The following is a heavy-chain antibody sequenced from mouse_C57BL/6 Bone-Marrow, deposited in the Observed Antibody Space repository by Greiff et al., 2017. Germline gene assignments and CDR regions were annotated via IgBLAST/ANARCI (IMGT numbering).Heavy chain of an antibody. J-gene: IGHJ2*01. CDR1: GYSFTGYY. Sequence: VQLQQSGPELVKPGASVKISCKASGYSFTGYYMNWVKQSPEKSLEWIGEINPSTGGTTYNQKFKAKATLTVDKSSSTAYMQLKSLTSEDSAVYYCARRPYYYGTPFDYWGQGTTLTVSS. CDR3: ARRPYYYGTPFDY. CDR2: INPSTGGT. V-gene: IGHV1-42*01. D-gene: IGHD1-1*01.